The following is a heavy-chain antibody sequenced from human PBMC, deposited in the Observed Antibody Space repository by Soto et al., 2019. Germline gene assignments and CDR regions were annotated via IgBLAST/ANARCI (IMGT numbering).Heavy chain of an antibody. Sequence: GASVKVSCKASGGTFSSYAISWVRQAPGQGLEWMGGIIPIFGTANYAQKFQGRVTITADESTSTAYMELSSLRSEDTAVYYCATPKRVDTAMFYPNYTSTTDMDAWGQGTALPVS. CDR3: ATPKRVDTAMFYPNYTSTTDMDA. J-gene: IGHJ6*02. V-gene: IGHV1-69*13. CDR2: IIPIFGTA. CDR1: GGTFSSYA. D-gene: IGHD5-18*01.